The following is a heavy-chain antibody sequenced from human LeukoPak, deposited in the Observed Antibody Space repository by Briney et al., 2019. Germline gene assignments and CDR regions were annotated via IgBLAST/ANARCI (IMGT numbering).Heavy chain of an antibody. CDR2: IYYSGST. J-gene: IGHJ1*01. V-gene: IGHV4-30-4*01. CDR3: ARAEPYDFWSGSRYFQH. Sequence: PSETLSLTCTVSGGSISSGDYYWSWIRQPPGKGLEWIGYIYYSGSTYYNPSLKSRVTISVDTSENQFSLKLSSVTAADTAVYYCARAEPYDFWSGSRYFQHWGQGTLVTVSS. D-gene: IGHD3-3*01. CDR1: GGSISSGDYY.